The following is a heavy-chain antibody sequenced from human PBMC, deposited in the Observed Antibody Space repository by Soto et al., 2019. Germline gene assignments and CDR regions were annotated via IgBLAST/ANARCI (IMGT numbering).Heavy chain of an antibody. V-gene: IGHV4-39*01. Sequence: KPSETLSLTCTVSGGSISSSSYYWGWIRQPPGKGLEWIGSIYYSGSTYYNPSLKSRVTISVDTSKNQFSLKLSSVTAADTAVYYCARQGRTGKLFLDYWGQGTLVTVSS. D-gene: IGHD2-15*01. CDR1: GGSISSSSYY. J-gene: IGHJ4*02. CDR3: ARQGRTGKLFLDY. CDR2: IYYSGST.